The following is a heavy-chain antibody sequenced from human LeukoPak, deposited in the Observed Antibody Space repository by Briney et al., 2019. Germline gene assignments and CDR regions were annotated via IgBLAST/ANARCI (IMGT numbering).Heavy chain of an antibody. Sequence: GASVKVSCKASGYTFTSYYMHWVRQAPGQGLEWMGIINPSGGSTSYARKFQGRVTMTRDTSTSTVYMELSSLRSEDTAVYYCARDRQLWTQYDYWGQGTLVTVSS. CDR1: GYTFTSYY. V-gene: IGHV1-46*01. J-gene: IGHJ4*02. CDR3: ARDRQLWTQYDY. D-gene: IGHD5-18*01. CDR2: INPSGGST.